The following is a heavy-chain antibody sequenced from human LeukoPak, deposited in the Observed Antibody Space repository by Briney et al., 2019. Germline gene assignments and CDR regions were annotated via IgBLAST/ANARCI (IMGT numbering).Heavy chain of an antibody. J-gene: IGHJ4*02. CDR3: ARDSSFDY. Sequence: SXRLSCAXSGFTFXXYSMNWVRQAPGKGLEWVSSISSSSSYIYYADSVKGRFTISRDNSKNTLYLQMNSLRAEDTAVYYCARDSSFDYWGQGTLVTASS. CDR2: ISSSSSYI. CDR1: GFTFXXYS. V-gene: IGHV3-21*01.